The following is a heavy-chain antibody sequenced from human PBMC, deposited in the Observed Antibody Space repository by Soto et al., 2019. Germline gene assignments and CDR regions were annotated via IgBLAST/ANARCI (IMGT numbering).Heavy chain of an antibody. Sequence: EVQLVESGGGLVQPGGSLRLSCAASGFTFSGLYMDWVRQAPGKGLEWVGRVTNKANGYVTHYAASVRGRFTVSRDDSRQSMYLQMDSLKTDDTAVYYCARDTFGADPRSYYMDIWGKGTTVIVSS. CDR1: GFTFSGLY. CDR2: VTNKANGYVT. D-gene: IGHD3-16*01. CDR3: ARDTFGADPRSYYMDI. J-gene: IGHJ6*03. V-gene: IGHV3-72*01.